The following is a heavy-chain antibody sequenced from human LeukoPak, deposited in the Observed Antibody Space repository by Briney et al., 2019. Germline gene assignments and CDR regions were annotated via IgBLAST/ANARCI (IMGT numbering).Heavy chain of an antibody. J-gene: IGHJ4*02. CDR3: ARDNMLMTPRTAPRDDY. D-gene: IGHD2-21*02. Sequence: KTGGSLRLSCAASGFTFSSYSMNWVRQAPGKGLEWVSSISSSSSYIYYADSVKGRFTISRDNSKNTLYLQMNSLRAEDTAVYYCARDNMLMTPRTAPRDDYWGQGTLVTVSS. V-gene: IGHV3-21*01. CDR1: GFTFSSYS. CDR2: ISSSSSYI.